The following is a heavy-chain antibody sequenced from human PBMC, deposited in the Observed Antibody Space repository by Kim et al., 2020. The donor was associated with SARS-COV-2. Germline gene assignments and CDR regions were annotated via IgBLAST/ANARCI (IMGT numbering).Heavy chain of an antibody. CDR1: GFTFSSYA. CDR2: ISYDGSNK. Sequence: GGSLRLSCAASGFTFSSYAMHWVRQAPGKGLEWVAVISYDGSNKYYADSVKGRFTISRDNSKNTLYLQMNSLRAEDTAVYYCARDTETPVLLWFGELLLGYGMDVWGQGTTVTVSS. V-gene: IGHV3-30*04. D-gene: IGHD3-10*01. J-gene: IGHJ6*02. CDR3: ARDTETPVLLWFGELLLGYGMDV.